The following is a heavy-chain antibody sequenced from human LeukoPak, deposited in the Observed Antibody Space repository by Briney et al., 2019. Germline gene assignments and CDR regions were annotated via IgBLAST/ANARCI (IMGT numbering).Heavy chain of an antibody. CDR1: GGTFSSYA. D-gene: IGHD3-22*01. V-gene: IGHV1-69*13. J-gene: IGHJ1*01. Sequence: GASVKVSCKAPGGTFSSYAISWVRQAPGQGLEWMGGIIPIFGTANYAQKFQGRVTMTADESTSTAYMELSSRRSEGKTVYYCARTPETYYYDSSGYYFYFQHWGQGTLVTGSS. CDR3: ARTPETYYYDSSGYYFYFQH. CDR2: IIPIFGTA.